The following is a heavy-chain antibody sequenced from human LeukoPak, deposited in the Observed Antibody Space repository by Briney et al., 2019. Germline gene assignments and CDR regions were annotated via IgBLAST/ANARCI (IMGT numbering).Heavy chain of an antibody. CDR2: INPNSGGT. CDR1: GYTFTGYY. D-gene: IGHD2-8*01. J-gene: IGHJ6*02. CDR3: ARDPYCTNGVCYTGYYYGMDV. Sequence: ASVKVSRKASGYTFTGYYMHWVRQAPGQGLEWMGWINPNSGGTNYAQKFQGRVTMTRGTSISTAYMELSRLRSDDTAVYYCARDPYCTNGVCYTGYYYGMDVWGQGTTVTVSS. V-gene: IGHV1-2*02.